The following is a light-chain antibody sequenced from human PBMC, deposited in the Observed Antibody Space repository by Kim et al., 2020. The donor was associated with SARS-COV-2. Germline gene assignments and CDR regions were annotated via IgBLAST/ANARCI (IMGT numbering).Light chain of an antibody. V-gene: IGKV1-17*03. Sequence: ASVVDRVTISCRARQGISDYLAWFQQNPGNVPKRLIFAAPTLHSVVPSRFSGSGSGPEFTLSISSLQPEDFATYYCLQYNRYPFTFGQGTRLEIK. CDR3: LQYNRYPFT. CDR1: QGISDY. J-gene: IGKJ5*01. CDR2: AAP.